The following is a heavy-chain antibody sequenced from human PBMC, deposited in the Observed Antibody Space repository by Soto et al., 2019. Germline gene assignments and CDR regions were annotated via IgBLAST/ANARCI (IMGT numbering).Heavy chain of an antibody. Sequence: ASVKVSCKVSGYTLTELSMHWVRQAPGKGLEWMGGFDPEDGETIYAQKFQGRVTMTGDTSTDTAYMELSSLRSEDTAVYYCATNGNLLDYVLAFDIWGQGTMVTVSS. D-gene: IGHD4-17*01. CDR1: GYTLTELS. CDR3: ATNGNLLDYVLAFDI. CDR2: FDPEDGET. J-gene: IGHJ3*02. V-gene: IGHV1-24*01.